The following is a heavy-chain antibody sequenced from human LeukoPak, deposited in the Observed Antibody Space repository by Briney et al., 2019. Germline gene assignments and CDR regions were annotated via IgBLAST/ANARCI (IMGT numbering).Heavy chain of an antibody. CDR1: GFTFSNCA. V-gene: IGHV3-23*01. J-gene: IGHJ4*02. Sequence: GGSLRLSCAASGFTFSNCAMNWVRQAPGKGLEWVSDISASGGSTNYADAVKGRFTISRDNSRNTLYLQMNSLRVEDAAVYYCAKGASASRYFDYWGQGTLATVSS. CDR3: AKGASASRYFDY. D-gene: IGHD1-26*01. CDR2: ISASGGST.